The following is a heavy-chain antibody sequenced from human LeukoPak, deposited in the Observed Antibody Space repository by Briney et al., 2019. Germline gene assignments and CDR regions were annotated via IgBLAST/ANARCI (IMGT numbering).Heavy chain of an antibody. J-gene: IGHJ5*02. CDR2: IYHSGST. CDR3: ARSLKGWFDP. D-gene: IGHD4/OR15-4a*01. V-gene: IGHV4-30-2*01. CDR1: SGSISSGGHS. Sequence: SETLSLTCAVSSGSISSGGHSWSWIRQPPGKGLGWIGYIYHSGSTYYNPPLKSRVTISVDRSKNQFSLKLSSVTAADTAVYYCARSLKGWFDPWGQGTLVTVSS.